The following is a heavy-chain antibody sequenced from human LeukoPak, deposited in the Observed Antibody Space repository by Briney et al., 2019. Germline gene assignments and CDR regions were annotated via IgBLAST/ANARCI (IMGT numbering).Heavy chain of an antibody. J-gene: IGHJ4*02. CDR1: GGSISSNSYY. V-gene: IGHV4-39*01. Sequence: SETLSLTCTVSGGSISSNSYYWGWIRQPPGKGLEWIGSIYYSGSTYYNPSLKNRLTISVDTSKNQFSLKLSSVTAADTAVYYCARTRYYYGSRSYGAPYYFDYWGQGTLVTVSS. CDR3: ARTRYYYGSRSYGAPYYFDY. CDR2: IYYSGST. D-gene: IGHD3-10*01.